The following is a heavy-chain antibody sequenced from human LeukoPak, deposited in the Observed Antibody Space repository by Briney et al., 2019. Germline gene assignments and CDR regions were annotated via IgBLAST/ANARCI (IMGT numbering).Heavy chain of an antibody. CDR3: ARDVESSSPLPLGY. CDR2: IYSGGST. Sequence: GGSLRLSCAASVFTVSSNYMSWVRQAPGKGLEWVSVIYSGGSTYYADSVKGRFTISRDNSKNTLYLQMNSLRAEDTAVYYCARDVESSSPLPLGYWGQGTLVTVSS. J-gene: IGHJ4*02. D-gene: IGHD6-6*01. CDR1: VFTVSSNY. V-gene: IGHV3-66*02.